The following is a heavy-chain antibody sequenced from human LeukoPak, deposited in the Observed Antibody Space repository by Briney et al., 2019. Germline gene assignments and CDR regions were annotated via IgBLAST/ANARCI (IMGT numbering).Heavy chain of an antibody. CDR2: ISYDGSNK. CDR3: TTQIVVVPAAIECDY. Sequence: PGGSLRLSCAASGFTFSSYAMHWVRQAPGKGLEWVAVISYDGSNKYYADSVKGRFTISRDNSKNTLYLQMNSLKTEDTAVYYCTTQIVVVPAAIECDYWGQGTLVTVSS. J-gene: IGHJ4*02. V-gene: IGHV3-30-3*01. CDR1: GFTFSSYA. D-gene: IGHD2-2*01.